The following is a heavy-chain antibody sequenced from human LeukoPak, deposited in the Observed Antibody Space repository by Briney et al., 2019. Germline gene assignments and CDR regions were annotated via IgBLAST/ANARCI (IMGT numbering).Heavy chain of an antibody. D-gene: IGHD6-13*01. Sequence: ASVKVSCKASGYTFTGYYMHWVRQAPGQGLEWMGWINPNSGVTNYAQKFQGRVTMTRDTSISTVYMELSRLRSDDTAVCYCARQGALVKGIDYWGQGTLVTVSS. J-gene: IGHJ4*02. CDR1: GYTFTGYY. CDR2: INPNSGVT. V-gene: IGHV1-2*02. CDR3: ARQGALVKGIDY.